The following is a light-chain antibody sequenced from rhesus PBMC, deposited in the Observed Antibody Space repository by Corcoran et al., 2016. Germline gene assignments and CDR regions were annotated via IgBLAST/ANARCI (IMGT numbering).Light chain of an antibody. Sequence: DIQMTQSPSSLSASVGDRVTITCRASENVNNYLHWYQQKPGKAPKLLIYAAAPLQSGVPSRFSGSGSWTDYTLTINSLQPDDVTNYYCRHSYGTPPTFGGGTKVGIK. CDR2: AAA. J-gene: IGKJ4*01. CDR1: ENVNNY. CDR3: RHSYGTPPT. V-gene: IGKV1-74*01.